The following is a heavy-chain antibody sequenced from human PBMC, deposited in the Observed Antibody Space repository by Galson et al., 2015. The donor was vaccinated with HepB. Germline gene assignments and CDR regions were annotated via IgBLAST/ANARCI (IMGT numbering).Heavy chain of an antibody. V-gene: IGHV4-39*01. CDR1: GGSISSSAYY. CDR2: VYYSGRT. Sequence: TLSLTCTVSGGSISSSAYYWGWIRQPPGKGLEWIGSVYYSGRTYYNPSLNSRVTTSMDTSEKQFSLRLSSVTAADTAVYFCARHILFGEIPDYFDYWGQGILVTVSS. D-gene: IGHD3-10*01. J-gene: IGHJ4*02. CDR3: ARHILFGEIPDYFDY.